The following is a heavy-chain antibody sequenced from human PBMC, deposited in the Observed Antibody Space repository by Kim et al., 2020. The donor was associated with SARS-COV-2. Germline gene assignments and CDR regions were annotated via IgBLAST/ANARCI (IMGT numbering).Heavy chain of an antibody. J-gene: IGHJ3*02. D-gene: IGHD1-26*01. CDR1: GFTFSSYA. CDR3: ARPYSGSYRDAFDI. V-gene: IGHV3-30-3*01. CDR2: ISYGGSNK. Sequence: GGSLRLSCAASGFTFSSYAMHWVRQAPGKGLEWVAVISYGGSNKYYADSVKGRFTISRDNSKNTLYLQMNSLRAEDTAVYYCARPYSGSYRDAFDIWGQGTMVTVSS.